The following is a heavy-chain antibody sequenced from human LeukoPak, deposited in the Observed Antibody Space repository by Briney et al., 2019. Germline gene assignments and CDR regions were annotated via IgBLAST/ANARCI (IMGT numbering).Heavy chain of an antibody. V-gene: IGHV4-34*01. CDR2: INHGGST. CDR3: ARRYSSSWWLSNWFDP. D-gene: IGHD6-13*01. J-gene: IGHJ5*02. CDR1: GGSFSGYY. Sequence: SSETLSLTCAVYGGSFSGYYWSWIRQPPGKGLEWIGEINHGGSTNYNPSLKSRVTISVDTSKNQFSLKLSSVTAADTAVYYCARRYSSSWWLSNWFDPWGQGTLVTVSS.